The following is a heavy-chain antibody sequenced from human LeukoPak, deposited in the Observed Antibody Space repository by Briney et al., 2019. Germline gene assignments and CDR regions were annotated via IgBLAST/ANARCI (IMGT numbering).Heavy chain of an antibody. CDR2: INPSGGST. CDR3: ARGSDVVVVAATVPFDY. D-gene: IGHD2-15*01. CDR1: GGSFSNYT. J-gene: IGHJ4*02. Sequence: ASVKVSCKASGGSFSNYTISWLRQTPGQGLEWMGIINPSGGSTSYAQKFQGRVTMTRDTSTSTVYMELSSLRSEDTAVYYCARGSDVVVVAATVPFDYWGQGTLVTVSS. V-gene: IGHV1-46*01.